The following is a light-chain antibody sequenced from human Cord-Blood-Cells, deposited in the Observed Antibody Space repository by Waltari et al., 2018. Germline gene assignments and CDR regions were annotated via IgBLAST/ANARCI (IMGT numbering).Light chain of an antibody. CDR1: SSDVGGYNY. CDR3: SSYTSSSTLGV. J-gene: IGLJ3*02. V-gene: IGLV2-14*01. CDR2: DVS. Sequence: QSALTQPASVPGSPGQSITISCPGTSSDVGGYNYVPWYQQHPGKAPKLMIYDVSKRPSGVSNRFSGSKSGNTASLTISGLQAEDEADYYCSSYTSSSTLGVFGGGTKLTVL.